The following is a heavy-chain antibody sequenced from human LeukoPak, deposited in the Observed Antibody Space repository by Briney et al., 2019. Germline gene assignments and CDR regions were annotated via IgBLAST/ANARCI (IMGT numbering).Heavy chain of an antibody. D-gene: IGHD2-2*01. V-gene: IGHV3-33*01. CDR1: GFTFDTFA. J-gene: IGHJ5*02. Sequence: PGGSLRLSCAASGFTFDTFAMHWVRQAPGKGLEWVALIWYDGSKEYYADSVKGRFTISRDNFKNTLSLQMTSLRAEDTAMYYCARDFCSSSACCMFDLWGQGTLVTVSS. CDR2: IWYDGSKE. CDR3: ARDFCSSSACCMFDL.